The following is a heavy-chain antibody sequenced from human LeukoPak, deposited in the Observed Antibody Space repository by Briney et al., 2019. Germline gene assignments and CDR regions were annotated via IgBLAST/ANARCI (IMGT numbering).Heavy chain of an antibody. Sequence: SETLSLTCAVYGGSFSGYYWSWIRQPPGKGLEWIGEINHSGSTNYNPSLKSRVTISVDTSKNQFSLKLSSVTAADTAVYYCARGNRRPARHDYWGQGTLVTVFS. CDR1: GGSFSGYY. CDR3: ARGNRRPARHDY. V-gene: IGHV4-34*01. J-gene: IGHJ4*02. D-gene: IGHD1-14*01. CDR2: INHSGST.